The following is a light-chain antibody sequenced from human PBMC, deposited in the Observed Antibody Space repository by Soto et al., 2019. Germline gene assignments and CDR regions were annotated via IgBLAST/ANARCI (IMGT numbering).Light chain of an antibody. Sequence: IQMTQSPSSLSSSVGDRVTITCRASQVLSSWLVRYQQKPGNAPKLLIYKASTLQTGVPSRFSGSESGTEFTLTISSLQTEDFATYYCQQASSFPFPFGGGTEVQIK. CDR2: KAS. CDR3: QQASSFPFP. CDR1: QVLSSW. V-gene: IGKV1-12*01. J-gene: IGKJ4*01.